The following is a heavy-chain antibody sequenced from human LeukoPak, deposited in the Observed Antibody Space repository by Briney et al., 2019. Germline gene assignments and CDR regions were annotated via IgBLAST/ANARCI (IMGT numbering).Heavy chain of an antibody. Sequence: KSSETLSLTCTVSGGSISSYYWSWIRQPPGKGLEWIGYIYYSGSTNYNPSLKSRVTISVDTSKNQFSLKLSSVTAADTAVYYCATIQAMYSRSPGWYYWGQGTLVTVSS. CDR1: GGSISSYY. D-gene: IGHD6-6*01. CDR2: IYYSGST. J-gene: IGHJ4*02. CDR3: ATIQAMYSRSPGWYY. V-gene: IGHV4-59*12.